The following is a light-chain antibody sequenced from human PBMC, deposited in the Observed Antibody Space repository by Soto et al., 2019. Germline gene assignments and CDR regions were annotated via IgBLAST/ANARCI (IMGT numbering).Light chain of an antibody. Sequence: QSVLTQPPSVSGAPGQRVTISCTGSSSNIGAGYDVHWYQQLPGTAPNLLIYGNNNRPSGVPDRFSGSKSGTSASLAITGLQDEDGADYTCQSYDSSLGGVFGGGTKLTVL. J-gene: IGLJ2*01. V-gene: IGLV1-40*01. CDR1: SSNIGAGYD. CDR2: GNN. CDR3: QSYDSSLGGV.